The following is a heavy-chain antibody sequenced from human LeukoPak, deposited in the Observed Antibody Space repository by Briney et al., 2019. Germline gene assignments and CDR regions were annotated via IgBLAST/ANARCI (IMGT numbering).Heavy chain of an antibody. CDR3: AGSLIAEDSWLVRFYDAFDI. V-gene: IGHV4-31*03. CDR1: GGSISSGGYY. CDR2: IYYSGST. Sequence: SETLSLTCTVSGGSISSGGYYWSWIRQHPGKGLEWIGYIYYSGSTYYNPSLKSRVTISADTSKNQFSLKLSSVTAADTAVYYCAGSLIAEDSWLVRFYDAFDIWGQGTMVTVSS. D-gene: IGHD6-19*01. J-gene: IGHJ3*02.